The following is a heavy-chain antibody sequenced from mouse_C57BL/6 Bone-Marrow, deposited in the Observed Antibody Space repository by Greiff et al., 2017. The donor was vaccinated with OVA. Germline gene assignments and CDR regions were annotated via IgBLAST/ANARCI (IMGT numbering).Heavy chain of an antibody. CDR2: ISSGGSYT. J-gene: IGHJ3*01. V-gene: IGHV5-6*01. CDR1: GFTFSSYG. CDR3: ARPLITTVVATKFAY. Sequence: EVQLVESGGDLVKPGGSLKLSCAASGFTFSSYGMSWVRQTPDKRLEWVATISSGGSYTYYPDSVKGRFTISRDNAKNTLYLQMSSLKSEDTAMYYCARPLITTVVATKFAYWGQGTLVTVSA. D-gene: IGHD1-1*01.